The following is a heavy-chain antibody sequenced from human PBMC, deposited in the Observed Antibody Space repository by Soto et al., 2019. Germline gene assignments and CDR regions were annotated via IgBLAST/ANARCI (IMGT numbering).Heavy chain of an antibody. CDR3: AKGIGYCSSTSCYTNYYYYMDV. CDR2: ISGSGGST. Sequence: EVQLLESGGGLVQPGGSLRLSCAASGFTFSSYAMSWVRQAPGKGLEWVSAISGSGGSTYYADSVKGRFNISRDNTKNTLNLQMSSLRAEDTAVYYCAKGIGYCSSTSCYTNYYYYMDVWGKGTTVTVSS. CDR1: GFTFSSYA. D-gene: IGHD2-2*02. J-gene: IGHJ6*03. V-gene: IGHV3-23*01.